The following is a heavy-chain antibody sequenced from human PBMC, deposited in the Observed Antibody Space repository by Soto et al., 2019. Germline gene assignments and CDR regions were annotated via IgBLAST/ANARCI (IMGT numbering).Heavy chain of an antibody. CDR2: ISNDGSKK. J-gene: IGHJ4*02. CDR1: GFTFSFYD. Sequence: QVQLVESGGGVVQPGRSLRLSCAASGFTFSFYDMHWVRQAPGKGLEWVAVISNDGSKKYYADSVKGRFTISRDNSKNTLYLQMNSLRPEDTAVYYFARDDGSYYGPCDYWGQGNLVTVSS. CDR3: ARDDGSYYGPCDY. D-gene: IGHD1-26*01. V-gene: IGHV3-30-3*01.